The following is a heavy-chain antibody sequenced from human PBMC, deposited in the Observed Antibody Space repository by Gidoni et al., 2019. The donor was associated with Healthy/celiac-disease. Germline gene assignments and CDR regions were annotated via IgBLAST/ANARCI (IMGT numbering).Heavy chain of an antibody. CDR3: ASAAGTRTFDY. J-gene: IGHJ4*02. CDR1: GFTCSSYS. D-gene: IGHD6-13*01. CDR2: ISRSSSYI. Sequence: EVQLVASGGGLVKPGGSLRLSCAASGFTCSSYSMNWVRQAPRKGLGWVSSISRSSSYIYYADSVKGRFTISRDNAKNSLYLQMNSLRAEDTAVYYCASAAGTRTFDYWGQGTLVTVSS. V-gene: IGHV3-21*01.